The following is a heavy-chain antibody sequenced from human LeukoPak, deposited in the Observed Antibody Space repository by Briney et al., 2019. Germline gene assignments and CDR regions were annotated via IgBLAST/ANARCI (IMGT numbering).Heavy chain of an antibody. CDR3: AKDKIVVVPPAIAAFDI. V-gene: IGHV3-20*04. CDR2: INWNGGST. D-gene: IGHD2-2*01. J-gene: IGHJ3*02. CDR1: GFTFDDYG. Sequence: GGSLRLSCAASGFTFDDYGMSWVRQAPGKGLEWVSVINWNGGSTGYADSVKGRFTISRGNSKNTLYLQMNSLRAEDTAVFYCAKDKIVVVPPAIAAFDIWGQGTMVTVSS.